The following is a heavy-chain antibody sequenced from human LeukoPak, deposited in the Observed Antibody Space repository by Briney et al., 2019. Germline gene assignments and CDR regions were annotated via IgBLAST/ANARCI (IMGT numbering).Heavy chain of an antibody. Sequence: SETLSLTCTVSGGSISSSSYYWGWIRQPPGKGLEWIGSIYYSGSTNYNPSLKSRVTMSVDTSKNQFSLKLSSVTAADTAVYYCARALRVIGYYYQYYGMDVWGQGTTVTVSS. CDR1: GGSISSSSYY. CDR3: ARALRVIGYYYQYYGMDV. J-gene: IGHJ6*02. D-gene: IGHD3-22*01. V-gene: IGHV4-39*07. CDR2: IYYSGST.